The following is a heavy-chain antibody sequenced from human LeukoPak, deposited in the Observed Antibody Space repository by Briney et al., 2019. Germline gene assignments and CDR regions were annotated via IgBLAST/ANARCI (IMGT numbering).Heavy chain of an antibody. CDR1: GFTFSSYE. Sequence: GGSLRLSCAASGFTFSSYEMNWVRQAPGKGLECISYISSSGNTTYYADSVKGRFTISRDNAKDSLHLQMNSLRVEDTAVYYCARDKTVGATYLDYWGQGTLVTVSS. J-gene: IGHJ4*02. CDR2: ISSSGNTT. D-gene: IGHD1-26*01. V-gene: IGHV3-48*03. CDR3: ARDKTVGATYLDY.